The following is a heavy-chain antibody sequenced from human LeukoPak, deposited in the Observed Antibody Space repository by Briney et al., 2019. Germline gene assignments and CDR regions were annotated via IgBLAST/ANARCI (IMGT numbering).Heavy chain of an antibody. CDR1: GGSISSYY. D-gene: IGHD3-10*01. Sequence: PSETLSLTCTVSGGSISSYYWSWIRQPPGKGLEWIGYIYYSGSTNYNPSLKSRVTISVDTSKNQFSLELSSVTAADTAVYYCARRKAYYYGSGSYFPFDYWGQGTLVTVSS. CDR3: ARRKAYYYGSGSYFPFDY. J-gene: IGHJ4*02. V-gene: IGHV4-59*12. CDR2: IYYSGST.